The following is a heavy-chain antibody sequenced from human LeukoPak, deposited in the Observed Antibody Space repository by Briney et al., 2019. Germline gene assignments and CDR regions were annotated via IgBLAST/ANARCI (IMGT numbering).Heavy chain of an antibody. V-gene: IGHV4-31*03. J-gene: IGHJ4*02. CDR2: IYYSGST. CDR1: GGSISSGGYY. CDR3: ARYYYGSGSYPFIDY. Sequence: SETLSLTCTVAGGSISSGGYYWSWIRQHPGKSLEWIGYIYYSGSTYYNPSLKSRVTISVDTSKNQFSLKLSSVTAADTAVYYCARYYYGSGSYPFIDYWGQGTLVTVSS. D-gene: IGHD3-10*01.